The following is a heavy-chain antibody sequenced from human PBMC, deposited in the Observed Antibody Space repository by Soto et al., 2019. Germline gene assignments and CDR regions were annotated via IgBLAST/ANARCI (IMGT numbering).Heavy chain of an antibody. CDR1: GFIFDDYA. J-gene: IGHJ6*02. CDR2: ISGNSGSL. D-gene: IGHD5-18*01. Sequence: EVQLVESGGGLVQPGRSLRLSCAASGFIFDDYAIRWVRQAPGKGLEWVSVISGNSGSLGYADSVKGRFTISRDNAKNSLYLQMNSLRAEDTALYYCAKDRYSSSAYYYYGMDGWGHGTTVTVSS. CDR3: AKDRYSSSAYYYYGMDG. V-gene: IGHV3-9*01.